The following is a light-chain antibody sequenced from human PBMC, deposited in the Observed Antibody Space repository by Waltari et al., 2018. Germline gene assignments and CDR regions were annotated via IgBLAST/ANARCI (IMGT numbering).Light chain of an antibody. Sequence: QSVLTQPPSVSGAPGQTVTIFCNGSRSDIGAGFDVHWCQQLRGAAPKVIIFAKRNRPSGFTDRFSGSKSGTSASRAITGLQAEDEADYCCQSFDGGHLGWVFGGGTKLTVL. CDR1: RSDIGAGFD. CDR3: QSFDGGHLGWV. J-gene: IGLJ3*02. CDR2: AKR. V-gene: IGLV1-40*01.